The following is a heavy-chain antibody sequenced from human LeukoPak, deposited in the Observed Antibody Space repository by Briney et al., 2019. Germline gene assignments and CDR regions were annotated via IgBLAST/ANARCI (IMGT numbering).Heavy chain of an antibody. CDR3: GRGIQSFDP. CDR1: GYTFTAYY. J-gene: IGHJ5*02. CDR2: IDPNSGDT. V-gene: IGHV1-2*06. Sequence: ASVKVSCKASGYTFTAYYIHWVRQAPGQGLEWMGRIDPNSGDTKYAQKFQDRVTMTRDTSMNTAYMEISSLRYDDTAVYYCGRGIQSFDPWGQGTLVTVSS.